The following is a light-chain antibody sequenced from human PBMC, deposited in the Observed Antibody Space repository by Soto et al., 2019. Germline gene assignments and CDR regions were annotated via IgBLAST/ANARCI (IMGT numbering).Light chain of an antibody. CDR2: GTS. CDR1: QSISIW. CDR3: QHYNDYSWT. Sequence: DIHMTQSPSTLSASVGDRVTITCRASQSISIWLAWYQQKPGRATNLLIYGTSSLASGVPSRFSGSGSGTEYPLTISSLQPDDFATYYCQHYNDYSWTFGQGTKVEIK. V-gene: IGKV1-5*03. J-gene: IGKJ1*01.